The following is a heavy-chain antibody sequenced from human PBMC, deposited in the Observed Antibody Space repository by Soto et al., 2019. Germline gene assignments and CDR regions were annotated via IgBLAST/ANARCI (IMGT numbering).Heavy chain of an antibody. Sequence: QLQLQESGSGLVKPSQTLSLTCAVSGGSISSGGYSWSWIRQPPGKGLEWIGYIYHSGSTYYNPSLKSRVTISVDRSKNQFSLKLSSVTAADTAVYYCARLAVVTARPRYFDLWGRGTLVTVSS. CDR1: GGSISSGGYS. V-gene: IGHV4-30-2*01. J-gene: IGHJ2*01. CDR3: ARLAVVTARPRYFDL. D-gene: IGHD2-21*02. CDR2: IYHSGST.